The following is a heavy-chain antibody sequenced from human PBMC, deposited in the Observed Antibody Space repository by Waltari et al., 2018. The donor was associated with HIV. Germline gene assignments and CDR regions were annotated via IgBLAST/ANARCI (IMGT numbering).Heavy chain of an antibody. CDR2: VNPHGGGT. Sequence: VPLLQSGAEMKKPGVSVTVSCTTSGYTFTNFFIHWLRQAPGQGLVWVGIVNPHGGGTLYSEAVPSRLTLTADTSTSTAYLDLTDLTSEDAATYFCGRGTTDYINYWGQGSLVTVSS. J-gene: IGHJ4*02. V-gene: IGHV1-46*01. CDR1: GYTFTNFF. D-gene: IGHD4-4*01. CDR3: GRGTTDYINY.